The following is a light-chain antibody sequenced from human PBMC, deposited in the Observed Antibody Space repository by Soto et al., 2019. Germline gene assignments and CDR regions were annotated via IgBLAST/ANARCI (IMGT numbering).Light chain of an antibody. Sequence: EIVFTQSRGTLSLSPGERATLSCRSSQSVSSSYLAWYQQKPGQAPRLLIYGASTRATGIPARFSGSGSGTEFTLTISSLQSEDFAVYYCQQYNNWPPFTFGQGTRLEIK. CDR2: GAS. CDR1: QSVSSSY. J-gene: IGKJ5*01. CDR3: QQYNNWPPFT. V-gene: IGKV3-15*01.